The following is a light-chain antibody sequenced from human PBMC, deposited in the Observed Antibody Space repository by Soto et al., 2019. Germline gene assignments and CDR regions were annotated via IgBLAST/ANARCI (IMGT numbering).Light chain of an antibody. CDR2: WAS. Sequence: DIVMTQSPDSLAVSLGERATINCKSSQSVLYSSNNKNYLAWYQQKPGHPPKLLIYWASTRESGVPDRFSASGSGTDFTLSISSLQAEDVAAYYCQQYYSTPLTFVGGTKVEIK. V-gene: IGKV4-1*01. CDR3: QQYYSTPLT. J-gene: IGKJ4*01. CDR1: QSVLYSSNNKNY.